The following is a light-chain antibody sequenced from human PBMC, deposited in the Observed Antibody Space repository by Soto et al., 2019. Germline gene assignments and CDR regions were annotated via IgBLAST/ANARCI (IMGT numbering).Light chain of an antibody. CDR2: GAS. Sequence: EIVLTQSPGTLSLSPGETATLSCRASQTISNTYLAWYQQKPGQAPRLLIYGASTRATCIPGRFSGSGSRTDFTHPVNRLEPEDFAVYYCQQYGSSPRTFGQGTKVEIK. CDR3: QQYGSSPRT. CDR1: QTISNTY. V-gene: IGKV3-20*01. J-gene: IGKJ1*01.